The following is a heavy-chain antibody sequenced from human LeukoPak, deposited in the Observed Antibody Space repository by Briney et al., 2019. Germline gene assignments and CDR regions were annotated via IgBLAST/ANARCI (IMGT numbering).Heavy chain of an antibody. D-gene: IGHD3-10*01. V-gene: IGHV4-34*01. CDR2: INHSGST. J-gene: IGHJ6*03. CDR3: ARVDRGVILYYYYMDV. Sequence: SETLSLTCAVYGGSFSGYYCSWIRQPPGKGLEWIGEINHSGSTNYNPSLKSRVTISVDTSKNQFSLKLSSVTAADTAVYYCARVDRGVILYYYYMDVWGKGTTVTVSS. CDR1: GGSFSGYY.